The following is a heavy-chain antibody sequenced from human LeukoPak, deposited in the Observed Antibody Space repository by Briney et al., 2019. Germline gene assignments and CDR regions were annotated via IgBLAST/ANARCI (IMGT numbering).Heavy chain of an antibody. D-gene: IGHD6-19*01. CDR3: ARQSSGWSPYYYYYMDV. J-gene: IGHJ6*03. CDR2: IYPGDSNT. Sequence: GESLKISCKGSGYSFTSYWIGWVRQMTGKGLEWMGIIYPGDSNTRYSPSFQGQVTISADKSISTAYMQWSSLKASDTAMYYCARQSSGWSPYYYYYMDVWGKGTTVTISS. V-gene: IGHV5-51*01. CDR1: GYSFTSYW.